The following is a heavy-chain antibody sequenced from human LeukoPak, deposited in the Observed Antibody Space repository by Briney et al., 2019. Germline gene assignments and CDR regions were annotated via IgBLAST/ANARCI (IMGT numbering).Heavy chain of an antibody. J-gene: IGHJ4*02. CDR1: GFTFSSYE. CDR2: ISSSGSTI. D-gene: IGHD3-9*01. CDR3: ARGARYFDWPAEGYFDY. V-gene: IGHV3-48*03. Sequence: GGSLRLACAASGFTFSSYEMNWVRQAPGKVLEWVSYISSSGSTIYYADSVKGRFTISRDNAKNSLYLQMNSLRAEDTAVYYCARGARYFDWPAEGYFDYWGQGTLVTVSS.